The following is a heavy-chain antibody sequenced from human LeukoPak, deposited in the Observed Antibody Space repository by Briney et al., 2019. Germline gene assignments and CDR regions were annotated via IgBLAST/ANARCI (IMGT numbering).Heavy chain of an antibody. D-gene: IGHD6-13*01. CDR2: ISGSGGST. CDR3: AKGLAAAAYYGMDV. CDR1: GFTFSSYA. Sequence: GGSLRLSCTASGFTFSSYAMSWVRQAPGKGLEWVSAISGSGGSTYYADSVKGRFTISRDNSKNTLYLQMNSLRAEDTAVYYCAKGLAAAAYYGMDVWGQGTTVTVSS. V-gene: IGHV3-23*01. J-gene: IGHJ6*02.